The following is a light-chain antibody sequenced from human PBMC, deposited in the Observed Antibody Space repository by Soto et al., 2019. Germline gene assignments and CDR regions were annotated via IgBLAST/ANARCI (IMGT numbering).Light chain of an antibody. CDR1: SSDVGSYNL. CDR3: CSYAGSSTSV. CDR2: EVS. Sequence: QSVLTQPASVSGSPGQSITISCTGTSSDVGSYNLVSWYQQHPGKAPKLMIYEVSKRPSGVSNRFSGSKSGNTASLTISGLQAEDEADYSCCSYAGSSTSVFGGGTKLTVL. J-gene: IGLJ3*02. V-gene: IGLV2-23*02.